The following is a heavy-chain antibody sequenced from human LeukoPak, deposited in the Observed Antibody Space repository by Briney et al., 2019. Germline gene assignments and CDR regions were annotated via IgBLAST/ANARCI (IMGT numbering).Heavy chain of an antibody. V-gene: IGHV4-39*07. CDR1: GGSISSSSYY. CDR2: IYYSGST. CDR3: AREGNQGATVTAIYGMDV. D-gene: IGHD4-17*01. J-gene: IGHJ6*02. Sequence: SETLSLTCTVSGGSISSSSYYWGWIRQPPGKGLEWIGSIYYSGSTYYNPSLKSRVTISVDTSKNQFSLKLSSVTAADTAVYYCAREGNQGATVTAIYGMDVWGQGTTVTVSS.